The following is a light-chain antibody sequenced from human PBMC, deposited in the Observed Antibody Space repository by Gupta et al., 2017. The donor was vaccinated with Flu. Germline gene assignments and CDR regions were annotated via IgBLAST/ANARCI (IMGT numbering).Light chain of an antibody. J-gene: IGLJ3*02. V-gene: IGLV7-46*01. CDR3: LLQYGGARRV. Sequence: QAVVTQEPSLTVSPRGTIPLTCASSTGAVTDDHYPYWFKQKPGLTPPTLIYNTIHTHPSTPARFSSSLLGGKAALTLSGAQPEDEAEYYCLLQYGGARRVFGGGTKLTVL. CDR2: NTI. CDR1: TGAVTDDHY.